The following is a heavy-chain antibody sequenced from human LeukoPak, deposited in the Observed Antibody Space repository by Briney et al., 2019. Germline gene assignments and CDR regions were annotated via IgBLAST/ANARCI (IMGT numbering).Heavy chain of an antibody. CDR3: AKSAYYDASGYYREYYFDY. V-gene: IGHV3-33*06. Sequence: PGGSLRLSCAASGFTFSSYGMHWVRQAPGKGLECVSVIWYDGSNKYFADSVKGRFTISRDSSKNTLYLQMNSLRAEDTAVYYCAKSAYYDASGYYREYYFDYWGQGTLVTVSS. CDR1: GFTFSSYG. J-gene: IGHJ4*02. CDR2: IWYDGSNK. D-gene: IGHD3-22*01.